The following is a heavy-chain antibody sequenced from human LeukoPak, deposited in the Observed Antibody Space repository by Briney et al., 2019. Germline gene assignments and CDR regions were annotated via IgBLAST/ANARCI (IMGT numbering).Heavy chain of an antibody. CDR1: GGSISSYY. J-gene: IGHJ3*02. CDR2: IYYSGST. V-gene: IGHV4-59*01. D-gene: IGHD2-2*01. Sequence: SETLSLTCTVSGGSISSYYWSWIRQPPGKGLEWVGYIYYSGSTNYNPSLKSRVTISVDTSKNQFSLKLSSVTAADTAVYYCARLTTIVVVPAAHDAFDIWGQGTMVTVSS. CDR3: ARLTTIVVVPAAHDAFDI.